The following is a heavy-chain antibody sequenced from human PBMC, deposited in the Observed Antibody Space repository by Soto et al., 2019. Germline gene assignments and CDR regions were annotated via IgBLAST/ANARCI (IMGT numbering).Heavy chain of an antibody. CDR1: GFTFGDSC. V-gene: IGHV3-11*06. D-gene: IGHD2-15*01. CDR2: ISPGSRYP. Sequence: PGGSLRLSCAGSGFTFGDSCMSWIRQAPGKALEWLSYISPGSRYPAYADSVKGRFTISRDNAKRSLYLQMMSLTAEDTAIYYCVRGGGGGLFDPWGQGTMVTVSS. CDR3: VRGGGGGLFDP. J-gene: IGHJ5*02.